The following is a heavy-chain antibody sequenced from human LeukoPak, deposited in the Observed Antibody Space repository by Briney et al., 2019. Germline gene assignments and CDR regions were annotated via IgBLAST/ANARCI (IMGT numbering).Heavy chain of an antibody. D-gene: IGHD5-18*01. CDR3: ARSGYSYGREDY. CDR1: GGSFSGYY. Sequence: SETLSLTCAVYGGSFSGYYWSWIRQPPGKGLEWIGEINHSGSTNYNPSLKSRVTISVDTSKNQFSLKLSSVTAADTAVYYCARSGYSYGREDYWGQGTLVTVSS. V-gene: IGHV4-34*01. CDR2: INHSGST. J-gene: IGHJ4*02.